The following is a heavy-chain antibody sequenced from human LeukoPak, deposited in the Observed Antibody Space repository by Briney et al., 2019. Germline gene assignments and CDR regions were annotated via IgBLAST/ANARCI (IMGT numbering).Heavy chain of an antibody. D-gene: IGHD6-13*01. J-gene: IGHJ6*03. Sequence: PGGSLRLSCAASGFTFSSYGMSWVRQAPGKGLEWVSAISGSGGSTYYADSVKGRFTISRDNSKNTLYLQMNSLRAEDTAVYYCARTRIEAASGYYYYYYMDVWGKGTTVTISS. CDR1: GFTFSSYG. CDR2: ISGSGGST. V-gene: IGHV3-23*01. CDR3: ARTRIEAASGYYYYYYMDV.